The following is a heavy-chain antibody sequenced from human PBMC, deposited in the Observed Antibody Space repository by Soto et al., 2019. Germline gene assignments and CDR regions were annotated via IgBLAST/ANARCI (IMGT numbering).Heavy chain of an antibody. J-gene: IGHJ6*03. CDR3: ATFLTMVRGATHKHHPHYYMDV. V-gene: IGHV4-59*01. D-gene: IGHD3-10*01. CDR2: IYYSGST. CDR1: GGSISSYY. Sequence: TSETLSLTCTVSGGSISSYYWSWIRQPPGKGLEWIGYIYYSGSTNYNPSLKSRVTISVDTSKNQFSLKLSSVTAADTAVYYCATFLTMVRGATHKHHPHYYMDVWGKGTTVTVSS.